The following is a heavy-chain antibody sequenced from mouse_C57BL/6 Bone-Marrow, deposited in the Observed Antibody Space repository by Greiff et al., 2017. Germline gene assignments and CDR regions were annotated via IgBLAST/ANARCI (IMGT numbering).Heavy chain of an antibody. CDR3: ARHYGSSIFDY. Sequence: QVQLQQSGAELVRPGTSVKMSCKASGYTFTTYWIGWAKQSPGHGLEWIGDIYPGGGYTNYTEKFKGQATLTADKSSSTAYMQFSSLTSEDSAIYYCARHYGSSIFDYWGQGTTLTVSS. D-gene: IGHD1-1*01. J-gene: IGHJ2*01. V-gene: IGHV1-63*01. CDR1: GYTFTTYW. CDR2: IYPGGGYT.